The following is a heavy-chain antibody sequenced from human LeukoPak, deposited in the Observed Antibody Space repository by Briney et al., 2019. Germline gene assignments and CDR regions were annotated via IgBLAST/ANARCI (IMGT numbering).Heavy chain of an antibody. J-gene: IGHJ6*02. CDR1: GGTFSSYA. CDR2: IIPILGIA. CDR3: ARVSVQLEGRVGMDV. V-gene: IGHV1-69*04. Sequence: ASVKVSCKASGGTFSSYAISWVRPAPGQGLGWMGRIIPILGIANYAQKFQGRVTITADKSTSTAYMELSSRRYEDTAVYYCARVSVQLEGRVGMDVWGQGTTVTVSS. D-gene: IGHD1-1*01.